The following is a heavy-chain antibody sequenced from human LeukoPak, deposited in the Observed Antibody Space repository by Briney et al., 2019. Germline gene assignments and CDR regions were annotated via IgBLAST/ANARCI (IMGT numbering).Heavy chain of an antibody. CDR3: ARWGGGFDY. J-gene: IGHJ4*02. D-gene: IGHD3-16*01. CDR2: IKQDGSAK. V-gene: IGHV3-7*04. Sequence: GGSLRLSCAASGFTFSRYWMSWVRQAPGKGLEWVANIKQDGSAKYYGDSVEGRFTISRDNAKNPLYLQMNSLRAEDTAVYYCARWGGGFDYWGQGTLVTVSP. CDR1: GFTFSRYW.